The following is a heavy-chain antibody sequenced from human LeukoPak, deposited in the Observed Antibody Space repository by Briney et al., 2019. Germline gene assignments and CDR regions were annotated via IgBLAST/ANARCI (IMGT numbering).Heavy chain of an antibody. CDR2: IYYSGST. CDR3: AKYGDYEEIDY. V-gene: IGHV4-59*08. J-gene: IGHJ4*02. Sequence: SETLSLTCAVSGGSISNYYWSWIRQPPGKGLEWIGYIYYSGSTNYNPSLKSRVTISVDTSKNQFSLKLSSVTAADTAVYYCAKYGDYEEIDYWGQGTLVTVSS. CDR1: GGSISNYY. D-gene: IGHD4-17*01.